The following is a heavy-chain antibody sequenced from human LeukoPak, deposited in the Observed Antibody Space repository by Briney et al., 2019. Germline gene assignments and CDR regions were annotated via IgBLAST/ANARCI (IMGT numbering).Heavy chain of an antibody. Sequence: GRSLRLSCAASGFTFDDYAMHWVRQVPGKGLEWVSGITWNSGSRGYADSVKGRFTISRDNAKNSLYLQMNSLSPEDTASYYCAKEAGRDDFWDYFDCWGQGTLVTVSS. V-gene: IGHV3-9*01. CDR1: GFTFDDYA. CDR3: AKEAGRDDFWDYFDC. CDR2: ITWNSGSR. J-gene: IGHJ4*02. D-gene: IGHD5-24*01.